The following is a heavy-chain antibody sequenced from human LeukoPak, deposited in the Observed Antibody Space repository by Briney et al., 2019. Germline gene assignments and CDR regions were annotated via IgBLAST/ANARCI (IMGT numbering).Heavy chain of an antibody. CDR3: ARDMVRGVIISSY. CDR1: GFTFSSYS. D-gene: IGHD3-10*01. V-gene: IGHV3-21*01. Sequence: GGSLRLSCAASGFTFSSYSMNWVCQAPGKGLEWVSSISSSSSYIYYADSVKGRFTISRDNAKNSLYLQMNSLRAEDTAVYYCARDMVRGVIISSYWGQGTLVTVSS. J-gene: IGHJ4*02. CDR2: ISSSSSYI.